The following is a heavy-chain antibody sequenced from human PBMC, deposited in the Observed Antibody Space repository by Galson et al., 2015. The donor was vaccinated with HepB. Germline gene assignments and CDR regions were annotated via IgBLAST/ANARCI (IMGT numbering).Heavy chain of an antibody. V-gene: IGHV3-72*01. CDR2: TRNKANSYTT. J-gene: IGHJ6*03. D-gene: IGHD6-13*01. CDR1: GFTFSDHY. CDR3: ARDLSSSSWGYYYYYYMDV. Sequence: SLRLSCAASGFTFSDHYMDWVRQAPGKGLEWVGRTRNKANSYTTEYAASVKGRSTISRDDSKNSLYLQMNSLKTEDTAVYYCARDLSSSSWGYYYYYYMDVWGKGTTVTVSS.